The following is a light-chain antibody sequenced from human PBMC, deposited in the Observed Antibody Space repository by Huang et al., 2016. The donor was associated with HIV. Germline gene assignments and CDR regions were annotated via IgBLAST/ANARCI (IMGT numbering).Light chain of an antibody. J-gene: IGKJ1*01. Sequence: EIVMTQSPATLSVSPGDGATLSCRARQCVSCNLAWYHQKPGQAPSLLTYGASTRSTGVPARFSASGSGTEFTLTISSLQSEDFAVYYCQQYNNWPRTFGQGTKVEIK. V-gene: IGKV3-15*01. CDR2: GAS. CDR3: QQYNNWPRT. CDR1: QCVSCN.